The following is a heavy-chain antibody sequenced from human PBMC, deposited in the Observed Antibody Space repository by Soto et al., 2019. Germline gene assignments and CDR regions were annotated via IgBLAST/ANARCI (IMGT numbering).Heavy chain of an antibody. J-gene: IGHJ4*02. V-gene: IGHV1-18*04. CDR2: ISAYNGNT. Sequence: QVQLGQSGAEVKKPGASGKVSCRASGYTFTSHGISWVRQAPGQGLEWMGWISAYNGNTHYAQKLQGRVTMTTDTSTSTSYMELRSLRSDDTAGYYCARDRSGSYSYDYCGKRTLVTVSS. CDR3: ARDRSGSYSYDY. D-gene: IGHD1-26*01. CDR1: GYTFTSHG.